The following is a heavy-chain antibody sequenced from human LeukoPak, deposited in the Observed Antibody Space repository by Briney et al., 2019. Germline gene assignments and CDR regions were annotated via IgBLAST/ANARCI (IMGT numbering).Heavy chain of an antibody. V-gene: IGHV3-23*01. CDR3: AKDRSSSGWGNY. D-gene: IGHD6-19*01. CDR1: GFTFSSYA. Sequence: GRSLRLSCAASGFTFSSYAMSWVRQAPGKGLEWVSAISGSGGSTYYADSVKGRFTISRDNSKNTLYLQMNSLRAEDTAVYYCAKDRSSSGWGNYWGQGTLVTVSS. J-gene: IGHJ4*02. CDR2: ISGSGGST.